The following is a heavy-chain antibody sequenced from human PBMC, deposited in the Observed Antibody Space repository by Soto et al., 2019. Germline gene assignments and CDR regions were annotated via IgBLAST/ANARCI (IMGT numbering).Heavy chain of an antibody. Sequence: MHWLRQATGKGLELMGWINPNSGGTNYAQKFQGRVTMTRDTSISTAYMERSRLRSDDTAVYYCARAQEGIVIGPAASSFAYWGQRTLVTVSP. V-gene: IGHV1-2*02. J-gene: IGHJ4*02. D-gene: IGHD2-2*01. CDR3: ARAQEGIVIGPAASSFAY. CDR2: INPNSGGT.